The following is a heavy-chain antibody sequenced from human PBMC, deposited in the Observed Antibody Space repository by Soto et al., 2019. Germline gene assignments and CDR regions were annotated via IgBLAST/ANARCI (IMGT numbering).Heavy chain of an antibody. CDR1: GGTFSSYA. J-gene: IGHJ5*02. CDR2: IIPIFGTA. V-gene: IGHV1-69*12. D-gene: IGHD2-2*01. Sequence: QVQLVQSGAEVKKPGSSVKVSCKASGGTFSSYAISWVRQAPGQGLEWMGGIIPIFGTANYAQKFQGRVTITADESTSTAYMELSSLRSEDTAVYYCARDRGVGYCISTSCYQPGGWFDPWGQGTLVTVSS. CDR3: ARDRGVGYCISTSCYQPGGWFDP.